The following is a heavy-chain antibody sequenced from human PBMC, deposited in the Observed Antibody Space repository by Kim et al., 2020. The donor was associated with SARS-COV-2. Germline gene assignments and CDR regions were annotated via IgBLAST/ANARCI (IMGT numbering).Heavy chain of an antibody. D-gene: IGHD2-2*01. J-gene: IGHJ4*02. CDR1: GYTFTGYY. V-gene: IGHV1-2*05. Sequence: ASVKVSCKASGYTFTGYYMHWVRQAPGQGLEWMGRINPNSGGTNYAQKFQGRVTMTRDTSISTAYMELSRLRSDDTVVYYCARSPLKNLYCSSTSCYFDYWGQGTLVTVSS. CDR2: INPNSGGT. CDR3: ARSPLKNLYCSSTSCYFDY.